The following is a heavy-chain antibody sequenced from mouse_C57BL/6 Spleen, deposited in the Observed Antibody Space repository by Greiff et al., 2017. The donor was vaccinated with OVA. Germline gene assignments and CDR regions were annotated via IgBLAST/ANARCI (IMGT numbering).Heavy chain of an antibody. Sequence: QVQLQQSGAELVRPGASVKLSCKASGYTFTDYYINWVKQRPGQGLEWIARIYPGSGNTYYNEKFKGKATLTADKSSSTAYMQLSSLTSEDSAVYFCARGADYGNYGPYWYFDVWGTGTTVTVSS. J-gene: IGHJ1*03. D-gene: IGHD2-1*01. CDR2: IYPGSGNT. CDR1: GYTFTDYY. CDR3: ARGADYGNYGPYWYFDV. V-gene: IGHV1-76*01.